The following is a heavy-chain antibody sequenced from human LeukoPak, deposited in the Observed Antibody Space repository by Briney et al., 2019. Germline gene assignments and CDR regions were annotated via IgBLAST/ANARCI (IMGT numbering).Heavy chain of an antibody. CDR3: ASRDQSCSGGVCYPIDY. D-gene: IGHD2-15*01. V-gene: IGHV3-74*01. J-gene: IGHJ4*02. CDR2: INRDGSST. Sequence: GGSLRLSCAASGFTFKLYWMHWVRQAPGKGLVWVSRINRDGSSTSYADSVKGRFTISKDNAKNTLYLQMNSLRAEDTAVYYCASRDQSCSGGVCYPIDYWGQGTLVTVSS. CDR1: GFTFKLYW.